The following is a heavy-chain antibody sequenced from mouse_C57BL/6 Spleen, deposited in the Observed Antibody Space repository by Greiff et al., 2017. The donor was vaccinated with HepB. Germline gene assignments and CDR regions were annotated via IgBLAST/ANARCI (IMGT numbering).Heavy chain of an antibody. V-gene: IGHV1-26*01. Sequence: EVQLQQSGPELVKPGASVKISCKASGYTFTDYYMNWVKQSHGKSLEWIGDINPNNGGTSYNQKFKGKATLTVDKSSSTAYMELRSLTSEDSAVYYCASSEWAMDYWGQGTSVTVSS. J-gene: IGHJ4*01. CDR2: INPNNGGT. D-gene: IGHD1-3*01. CDR3: ASSEWAMDY. CDR1: GYTFTDYY.